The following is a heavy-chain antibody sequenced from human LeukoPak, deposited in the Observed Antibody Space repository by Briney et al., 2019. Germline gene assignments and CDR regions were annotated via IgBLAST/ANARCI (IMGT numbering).Heavy chain of an antibody. J-gene: IGHJ4*02. Sequence: SVKVSCKTSGFTFSNSALQWVRQARGQRLEWIGWIFVGSGNTNYAQKFQKRVTITRDMSTSTAYMELSSLRSEDTAVYYCAADVIYESDWGQGTLVTVSS. CDR3: AADVIYESD. D-gene: IGHD2/OR15-2a*01. V-gene: IGHV1-58*01. CDR1: GFTFSNSA. CDR2: IFVGSGNT.